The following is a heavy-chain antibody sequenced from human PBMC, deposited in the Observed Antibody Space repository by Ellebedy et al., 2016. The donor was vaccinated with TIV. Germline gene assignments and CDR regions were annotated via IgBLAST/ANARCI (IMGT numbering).Heavy chain of an antibody. CDR3: VRDGFSSNSFDI. Sequence: PGGSLRLSCAASGLTLSGYWMSWVRQAPGKGLVWVSRINSDGRSTSYGDSVRGRFTISRDNAHNTLYLEMNSLRAEDTAVYYCVRDGFSSNSFDIWGQGTMVTVSS. J-gene: IGHJ3*02. V-gene: IGHV3-74*01. CDR2: INSDGRST. CDR1: GLTLSGYW. D-gene: IGHD2-2*01.